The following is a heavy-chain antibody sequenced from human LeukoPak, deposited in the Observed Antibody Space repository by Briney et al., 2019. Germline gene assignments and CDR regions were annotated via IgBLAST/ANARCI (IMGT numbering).Heavy chain of an antibody. Sequence: ASVKDSCKASGYTFTSYVSWVRQAPGQGLEWMGWISAYNGNTNYAQKLQGRVTMTTDTSTSTAYMELRSLRSDDTAVYYCAREGIAARPFDYWGQGTLVTVSS. CDR1: GYTFTSY. CDR3: AREGIAARPFDY. V-gene: IGHV1-18*01. CDR2: ISAYNGNT. D-gene: IGHD6-6*01. J-gene: IGHJ4*02.